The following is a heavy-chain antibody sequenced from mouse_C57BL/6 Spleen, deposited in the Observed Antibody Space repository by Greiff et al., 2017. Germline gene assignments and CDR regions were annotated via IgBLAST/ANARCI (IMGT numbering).Heavy chain of an antibody. CDR3: ARSAYDYDEGFDY. J-gene: IGHJ2*01. Sequence: QVQLEESGPELVKPGASVKISCKASGYAFSSSWMNWVKQRPGKGLEWIGRIYPGDGDTNYNGKFKGKATLTADKSSSTAYMQLSSLTSEDSAVYFCARSAYDYDEGFDYWGQGTTLTVSS. V-gene: IGHV1-82*01. CDR1: GYAFSSSW. D-gene: IGHD2-4*01. CDR2: IYPGDGDT.